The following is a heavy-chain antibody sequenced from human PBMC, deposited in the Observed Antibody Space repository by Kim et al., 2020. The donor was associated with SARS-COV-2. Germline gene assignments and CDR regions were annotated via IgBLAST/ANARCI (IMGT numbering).Heavy chain of an antibody. J-gene: IGHJ4*02. D-gene: IGHD1-26*01. V-gene: IGHV3-9*01. Sequence: DSVKRRFTISRDNAKNSLYLQMNSLRAEDTALYYCAKAPRSGSYFRAIDYWGQGTLVTVSS. CDR3: AKAPRSGSYFRAIDY.